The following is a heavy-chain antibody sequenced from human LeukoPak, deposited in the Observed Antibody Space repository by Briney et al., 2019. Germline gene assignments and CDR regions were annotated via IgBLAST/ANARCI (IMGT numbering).Heavy chain of an antibody. D-gene: IGHD5-18*01. Sequence: PSETLSLTCTVSGVSISSHYWSWIRQPPGKGLEWIGYMFDSESTKDSPSLKSRITLSADTSKNQFSLRLSSVTAADTAVYYCATIKRGSIYGYFDFWGQGILVTVSS. CDR2: MFDSEST. J-gene: IGHJ4*02. V-gene: IGHV4-59*11. CDR1: GVSISSHY. CDR3: ATIKRGSIYGYFDF.